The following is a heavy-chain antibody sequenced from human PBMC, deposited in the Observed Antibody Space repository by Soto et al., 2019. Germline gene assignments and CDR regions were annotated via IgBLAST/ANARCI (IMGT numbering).Heavy chain of an antibody. D-gene: IGHD3-3*01. Sequence: PGLPMRLPWTASGLNIINHGRRRIIKKKGKGLGWVSAISGSGGSTYYAESVKGRFTISRDNSKNTLYLQMSSLRAEDTAVYYCAKDRIFGVVIITPNDAFDIWGQGTMVTVSS. J-gene: IGHJ3*02. CDR3: AKDRIFGVVIITPNDAFDI. V-gene: IGHV3-23*01. CDR2: ISGSGGST. CDR1: GLNIINHG.